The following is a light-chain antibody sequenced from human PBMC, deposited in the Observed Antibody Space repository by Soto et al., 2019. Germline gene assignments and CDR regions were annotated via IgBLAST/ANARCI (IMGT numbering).Light chain of an antibody. V-gene: IGKV3-15*01. CDR2: DAS. J-gene: IGKJ2*01. CDR3: QHYNNWPPFMYT. Sequence: EILMTQSPPTLSLSPGXRATLSCRASQTIFTNLAWYQQKAGQAPRLLIYDASSRATGVPPRFSGSGSGTEFTLTISSLQSEDFAVYYCQHYNNWPPFMYTFGQGTKVDIK. CDR1: QTIFTN.